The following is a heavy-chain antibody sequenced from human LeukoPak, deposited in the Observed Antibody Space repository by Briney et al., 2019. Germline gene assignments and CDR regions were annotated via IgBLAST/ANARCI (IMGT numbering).Heavy chain of an antibody. CDR2: ISAYNGNT. CDR3: ARLSGDPQFFGVVTSFDY. J-gene: IGHJ4*02. V-gene: IGHV1-18*01. Sequence: ASVKVSCKASGYTFTSYGISWVRQAPGQGLEWMGWISAYNGNTNYAQKLQGRVTMTTDTSTSTAYMELRSLRSDDTAVYYCARLSGDPQFFGVVTSFDYWGQGTLVTVSS. D-gene: IGHD3-3*01. CDR1: GYTFTSYG.